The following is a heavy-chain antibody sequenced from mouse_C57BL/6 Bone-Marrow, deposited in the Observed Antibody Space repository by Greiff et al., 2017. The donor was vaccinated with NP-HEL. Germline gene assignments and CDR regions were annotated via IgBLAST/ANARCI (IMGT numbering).Heavy chain of an antibody. J-gene: IGHJ4*01. V-gene: IGHV1-59*01. Sequence: VQLQQPGAELVRPGTSVKLSCKASGYTFTSYWMHWVKQRPGQGLEWIGVIDPSDSYTNYNQKFKGKATLTVDTSSSTAYMQLSSLTSEDSAVYYCARAGYYYDGYYAAMDYWGQGTSVTVSS. CDR2: IDPSDSYT. CDR1: GYTFTSYW. D-gene: IGHD2-3*01. CDR3: ARAGYYYDGYYAAMDY.